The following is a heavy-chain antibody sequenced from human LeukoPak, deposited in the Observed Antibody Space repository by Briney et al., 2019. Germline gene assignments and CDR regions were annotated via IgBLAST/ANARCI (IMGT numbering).Heavy chain of an antibody. Sequence: PGGSLRLSCAASGFTFRSYSLNWVRQAPGKGLEWVSYISSSSSTIYYADSVKGRFTISRDNAKNSLYLQMNSLRDEDTAVYYCASHYDYVWGSYPAPFDYWGQGTLVTVSS. D-gene: IGHD3-16*02. CDR1: GFTFRSYS. CDR2: ISSSSSTI. V-gene: IGHV3-48*02. CDR3: ASHYDYVWGSYPAPFDY. J-gene: IGHJ4*02.